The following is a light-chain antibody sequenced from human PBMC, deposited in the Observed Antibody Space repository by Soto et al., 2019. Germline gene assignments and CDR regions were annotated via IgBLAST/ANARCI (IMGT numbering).Light chain of an antibody. CDR3: QQYNNWPPLT. V-gene: IGKV3-15*01. CDR1: KSVSSN. Sequence: EIVMPQSPATLSVSPGERATLSCRASKSVSSNLAWYQQKPGQAPRLIIYGASTRATGIPARFSGSGSGTEFTLTISSLQSEDFAVYYCQQYNNWPPLTFGGGTKVEIK. CDR2: GAS. J-gene: IGKJ4*01.